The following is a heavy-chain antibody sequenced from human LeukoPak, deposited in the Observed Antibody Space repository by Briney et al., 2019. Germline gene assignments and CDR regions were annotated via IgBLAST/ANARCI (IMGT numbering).Heavy chain of an antibody. D-gene: IGHD6-19*01. Sequence: GGSLRLSCAASGFTFNSFAFTWVRQAPGRGLEWVSAINVRGDATFYAESVRGRFTISRDNSKNTLYLQMNSLGAEDAALYYCSKDYRYGSAWGPGTLVVVSS. CDR2: INVRGDAT. V-gene: IGHV3-23*01. J-gene: IGHJ5*02. CDR1: GFTFNSFA. CDR3: SKDYRYGSA.